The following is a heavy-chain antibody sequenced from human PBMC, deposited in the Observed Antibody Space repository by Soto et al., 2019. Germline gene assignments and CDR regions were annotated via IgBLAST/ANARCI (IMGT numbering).Heavy chain of an antibody. CDR1: GGTFSSYA. V-gene: IGHV1-69*13. D-gene: IGHD5-18*01. CDR2: IIPIFGTA. Sequence: GASVKVSCKASGGTFSSYAISWVRQAPGQGLEWMGGIIPIFGTANYAQKFQGRVTITADESTSTAYMELSSLRSEDTAVYYCAVPGGYSYGPFDYWGQGTLVTVSS. J-gene: IGHJ4*02. CDR3: AVPGGYSYGPFDY.